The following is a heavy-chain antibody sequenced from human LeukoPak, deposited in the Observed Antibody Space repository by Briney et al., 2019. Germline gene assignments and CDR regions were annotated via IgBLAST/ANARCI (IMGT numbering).Heavy chain of an antibody. CDR1: GLTFTDYF. V-gene: IGHV3-11*01. CDR3: AKVGPAVANY. J-gene: IGHJ4*02. Sequence: GGSLRLSCAASGLTFTDYFMSWIRQAPGKGLEWVSYIGITGSPIYYADSVKGRFTISRDNSKNTLYLQMNSLRAEDTAVYYCAKVGPAVANYWGQGTLVTVSS. CDR2: IGITGSPI. D-gene: IGHD6-19*01.